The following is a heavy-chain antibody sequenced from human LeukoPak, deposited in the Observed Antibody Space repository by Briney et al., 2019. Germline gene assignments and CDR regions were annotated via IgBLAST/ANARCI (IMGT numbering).Heavy chain of an antibody. V-gene: IGHV4-39*07. CDR3: ARVRYYYDSSGYLYYFDY. D-gene: IGHD3-22*01. CDR1: GASISSSSYY. CDR2: IYYSGST. Sequence: SETLSLTCTVSGASISSSSYYWGWIRQPPGKGLEWIGSIYYSGSTYYNPSLKSRVTISVDTSKNQFSLKLSSVTAADTAVYYCARVRYYYDSSGYLYYFDYWGQGTLVTVSS. J-gene: IGHJ4*02.